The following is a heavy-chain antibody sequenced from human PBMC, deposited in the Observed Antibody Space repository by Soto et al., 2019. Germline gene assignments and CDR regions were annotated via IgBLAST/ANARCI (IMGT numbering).Heavy chain of an antibody. CDR3: ARGGNYLEY. CDR1: GYAFTSYW. D-gene: IGHD6-25*01. CDR2: VYGGDSDR. V-gene: IGHV5-51*01. J-gene: IGHJ4*02. Sequence: GESLKISCTGSGYAFTSYWIAWVRQKPGKGLEWLGAVYGGDSDRRHNPTFQGQITMSVDKSSNTAYLQWSRLNASDTAMYYCARGGNYLEYWGQGVLVTVS.